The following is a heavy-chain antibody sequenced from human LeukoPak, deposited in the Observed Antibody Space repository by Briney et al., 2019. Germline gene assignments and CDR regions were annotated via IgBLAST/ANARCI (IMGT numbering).Heavy chain of an antibody. CDR3: ARGFPLPMVRGGYDY. CDR1: GYTFTGYY. Sequence: ASVKVSCKASGYTFTGYYMHWVRQAPGQGLEWMGWINPNSGTNYAHKFQGRVTMTRNTSTSTAYMELSRLRSDDTAVYYCARGFPLPMVRGGYDYWGQGTLVTVSS. J-gene: IGHJ4*02. D-gene: IGHD3-10*01. V-gene: IGHV1-2*07. CDR2: INPNSGT.